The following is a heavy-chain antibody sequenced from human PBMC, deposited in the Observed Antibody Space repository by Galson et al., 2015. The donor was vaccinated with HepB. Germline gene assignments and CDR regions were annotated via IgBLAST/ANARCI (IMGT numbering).Heavy chain of an antibody. V-gene: IGHV3-30*04. CDR1: GFTFSSYA. Sequence: LRLSCAASGFTFSSYAMHWVRQAPGKGLEWVAVISYDGSNKYYADSVKGRFTISRDNSKNTLYLQMNSLRAEDTAVYYCARDLFVVVTVNYYYGMDVWGQGTTVTVSS. CDR2: ISYDGSNK. J-gene: IGHJ6*02. D-gene: IGHD2-21*02. CDR3: ARDLFVVVTVNYYYGMDV.